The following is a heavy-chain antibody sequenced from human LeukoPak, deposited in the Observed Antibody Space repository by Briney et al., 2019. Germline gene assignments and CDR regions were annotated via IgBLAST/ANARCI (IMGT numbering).Heavy chain of an antibody. D-gene: IGHD2-2*01. V-gene: IGHV4-34*01. CDR2: INHSGST. Sequence: SETLSLTCAVYGGSFSGYYWSWIRQPPGKGLEWIGEINHSGSTNYNPSLKSRVTISVDTSKNQFSLKLSSVTAADTAVYYCARERCSSTSCFHPDAFDIWGQGTMVTVSS. J-gene: IGHJ3*02. CDR3: ARERCSSTSCFHPDAFDI. CDR1: GGSFSGYY.